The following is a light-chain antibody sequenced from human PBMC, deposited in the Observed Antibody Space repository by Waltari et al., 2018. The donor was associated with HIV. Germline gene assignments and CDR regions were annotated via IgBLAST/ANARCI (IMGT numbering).Light chain of an antibody. Sequence: SYVLTQPPSVSVAPGQTARITCEGNNIGSQSVHWYQQRPSQAPALVVHDDSDRPSGRPGGLSGSNPGNTATLTISRDEAGDEADYYSQVCHSNSDHVVFGGGTKLNVL. CDR2: DDS. CDR1: NIGSQS. CDR3: QVCHSNSDHVV. V-gene: IGLV3-21*02. J-gene: IGLJ2*01.